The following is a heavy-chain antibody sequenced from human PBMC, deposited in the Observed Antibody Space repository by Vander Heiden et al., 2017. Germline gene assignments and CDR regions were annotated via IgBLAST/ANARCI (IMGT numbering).Heavy chain of an antibody. D-gene: IGHD2-2*01. Sequence: EVQLVESGGGLVKPGRSLRLSCTASGSTFGDYAMSWFRQAPGKGLGGVGFIRSKAYGGTTKYAASVKGRFTISRDDSKSIAYLQMNSLKTEDTAVYYCTRGYCSSTSCLVNFDYWGQGTLVTVSS. J-gene: IGHJ4*02. CDR2: IRSKAYGGTT. CDR1: GSTFGDYA. CDR3: TRGYCSSTSCLVNFDY. V-gene: IGHV3-49*05.